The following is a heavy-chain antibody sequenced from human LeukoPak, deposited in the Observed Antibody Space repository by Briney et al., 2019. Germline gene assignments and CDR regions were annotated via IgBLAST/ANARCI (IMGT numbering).Heavy chain of an antibody. Sequence: PSETLSLTCTVPGGSISSYYWSSVRQPPGKGLEWVGYIYYSGSTNYNPSLKSRVTISGDTSKDQFSLKLSSVTAADTAGYYWARRRGVFGGDYMDVWGKGTTVTISS. V-gene: IGHV4-59*01. CDR1: GGSISSYY. CDR2: IYYSGST. J-gene: IGHJ6*03. D-gene: IGHD4-23*01. CDR3: ARRRGVFGGDYMDV.